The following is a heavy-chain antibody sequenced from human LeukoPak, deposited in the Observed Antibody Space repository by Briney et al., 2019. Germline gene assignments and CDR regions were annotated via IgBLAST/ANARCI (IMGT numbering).Heavy chain of an antibody. CDR1: GFTFSSYG. CDR3: AKPSGGVQIVVTCPDY. J-gene: IGHJ4*02. CDR2: ISYDGSNK. D-gene: IGHD3-22*01. Sequence: GGSLRLSCAASGFTFSSYGMHWVRQAPGKGLEWVAVISYDGSNKYYADSVKGRFTISRDNSKNTLYLQMNSLRAEDTAVYYCAKPSGGVQIVVTCPDYWGRGTLVTVSS. V-gene: IGHV3-30*18.